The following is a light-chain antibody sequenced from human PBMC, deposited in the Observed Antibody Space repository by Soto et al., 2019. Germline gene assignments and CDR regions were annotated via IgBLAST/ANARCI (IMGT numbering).Light chain of an antibody. CDR1: QSVSNS. CDR2: GAS. J-gene: IGKJ1*01. V-gene: IGKV3-11*01. CDR3: QQRAKWPRT. Sequence: EIVLTQSPATLSFSPGERATLSCWASQSVSNSLAWFQQRPGQAPRLLIYGASDRATGIPARFSGTGSGTDFTLTISSLEPEDFAFYYCQQRAKWPRTFGQGTKVDIK.